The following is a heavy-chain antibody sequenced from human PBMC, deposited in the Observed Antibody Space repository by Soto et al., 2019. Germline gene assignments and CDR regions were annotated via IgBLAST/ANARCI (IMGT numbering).Heavy chain of an antibody. CDR1: GFTFSSYW. J-gene: IGHJ4*02. CDR3: ASVWGYWLQLPRAQYFDY. CDR2: IKQDGSEK. D-gene: IGHD5-12*01. V-gene: IGHV3-7*03. Sequence: EVQLVESGGGLVQPGGSLRLSCAASGFTFSSYWMSWVRQAPGKGLEWVANIKQDGSEKYYVDSVKGRFTISRDNAKNSLYLQMNSLRAEDTAVYYCASVWGYWLQLPRAQYFDYWGQGTLVTVSS.